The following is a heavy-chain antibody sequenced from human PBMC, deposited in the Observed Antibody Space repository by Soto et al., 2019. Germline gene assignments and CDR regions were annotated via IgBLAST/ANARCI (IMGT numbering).Heavy chain of an antibody. J-gene: IGHJ5*02. CDR2: ISYDGSNK. V-gene: IGHV3-30*03. D-gene: IGHD2-2*01. CDR1: GFTFSSYG. Sequence: LRLSCAASGFTFSSYGMHGVRQAPVKVLEWVAVISYDGSNKYYADSVKGRFTISRDNSKNTLYLQMNSLRAEDTAVYYCQAVVVPAAYVNWFDPWGQGTLVTVSS. CDR3: QAVVVPAAYVNWFDP.